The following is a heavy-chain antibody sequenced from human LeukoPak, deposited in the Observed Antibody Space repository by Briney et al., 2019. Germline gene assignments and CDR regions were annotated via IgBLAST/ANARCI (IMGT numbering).Heavy chain of an antibody. D-gene: IGHD2-2*01. CDR2: IYYSGST. CDR3: VTLGYCSSTSCYANWFDP. CDR1: GGSISSSSYY. Sequence: SETLSLTCTVSGGSISSSSYYWGWIRQPPGKGLEWIGSIYYSGSTYYNPSLKSRVTIAVDTSKNQFSLKLSSVTAADTAVYYGVTLGYCSSTSCYANWFDPWGQGTLVTVSS. J-gene: IGHJ5*02. V-gene: IGHV4-39*01.